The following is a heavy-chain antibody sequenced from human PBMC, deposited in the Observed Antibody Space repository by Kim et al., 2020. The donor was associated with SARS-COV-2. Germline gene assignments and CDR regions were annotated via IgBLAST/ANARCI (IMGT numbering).Heavy chain of an antibody. V-gene: IGHV3-64D*06. Sequence: ACVKGRFTISRDNAKNTLYLQMSSLRAEDTAGYYCVKGGGGYIYGLNLDCWGQGTLVTVSS. D-gene: IGHD5-18*01. J-gene: IGHJ4*02. CDR3: VKGGGGYIYGLNLDC.